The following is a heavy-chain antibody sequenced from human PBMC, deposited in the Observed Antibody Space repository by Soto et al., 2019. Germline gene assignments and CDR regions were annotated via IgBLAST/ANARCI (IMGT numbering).Heavy chain of an antibody. CDR3: ARRVCDGDCLTAYGMDV. V-gene: IGHV1-69*13. D-gene: IGHD2-21*02. J-gene: IGHJ6*02. CDR1: GGTFSSYA. Sequence: SVKVSCKASGGTFSSYAISWVRQAPGQGLEWMGGIIPIFGTANYAQKFQGRVTITADESTSTAYMELSSLRSEDTAVYYCARRVCDGDCLTAYGMDVWGQGTTVTVSS. CDR2: IIPIFGTA.